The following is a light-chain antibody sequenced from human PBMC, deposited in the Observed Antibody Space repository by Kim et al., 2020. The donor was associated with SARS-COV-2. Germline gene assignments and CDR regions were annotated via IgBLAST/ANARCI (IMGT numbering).Light chain of an antibody. Sequence: LTQPHSVSESPGKTVTISCTPDSGTIASNFVQWFQQRPGSSPTTVIFEDDRRPSGVPDRFSGSVDVSSNSASLTISGLKTEDEADYYCQSFDSSTWVFGGGTKLTVL. CDR3: QSFDSSTWV. CDR1: SGTIASNF. CDR2: EDD. V-gene: IGLV6-57*01. J-gene: IGLJ3*02.